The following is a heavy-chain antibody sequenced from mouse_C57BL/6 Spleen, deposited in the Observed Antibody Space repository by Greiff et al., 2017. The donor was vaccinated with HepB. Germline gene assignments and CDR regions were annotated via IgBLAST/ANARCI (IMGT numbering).Heavy chain of an antibody. CDR3: ARSNWAYYYAMDY. Sequence: QVQLKEPGAELVKPGASVKMSCKASGYTFTSYWITWVKQRPGQGLEWIGDIYPGSGSTNYNEKFKSKATLTVDTSSSTAYMQLSSLTSEDSAVYYCARSNWAYYYAMDYWGQGTSVTVSS. CDR2: IYPGSGST. V-gene: IGHV1-55*01. J-gene: IGHJ4*01. CDR1: GYTFTSYW. D-gene: IGHD4-1*01.